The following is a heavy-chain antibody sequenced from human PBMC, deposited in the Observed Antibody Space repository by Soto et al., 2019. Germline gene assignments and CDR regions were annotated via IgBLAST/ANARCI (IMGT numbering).Heavy chain of an antibody. CDR3: ARDRVNNWNSLRGYGMDV. J-gene: IGHJ6*02. CDR1: GYTFTGYY. V-gene: IGHV1-2*02. D-gene: IGHD1-7*01. CDR2: INPNSGGT. Sequence: QVQLVQSGAEVKKPGASVKVSCKASGYTFTGYYMHWVRQAPGQGLEWMGWINPNSGGTNYAQKFQGRVTMTRDTSISTGYRELSRLRSDDTAVYYCARDRVNNWNSLRGYGMDVWGQGTTVTVSS.